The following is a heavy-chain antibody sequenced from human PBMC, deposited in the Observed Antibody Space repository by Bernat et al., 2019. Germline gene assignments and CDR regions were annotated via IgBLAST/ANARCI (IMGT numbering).Heavy chain of an antibody. Sequence: QLQLQESGPGLVKPSETLSLTCTVSGGSISSSSYYWGWIRQPPGKGLEWIGSIYYSGSTYYNPSLKSRVTISVDTSKNQFSLKLSSVTAADTAVYYCARRGYDFWSGYLYYYYYGMDVWGQGTKVTVSS. CDR1: GGSISSSSYY. CDR2: IYYSGST. V-gene: IGHV4-39*01. J-gene: IGHJ6*02. D-gene: IGHD3-3*01. CDR3: ARRGYDFWSGYLYYYYYGMDV.